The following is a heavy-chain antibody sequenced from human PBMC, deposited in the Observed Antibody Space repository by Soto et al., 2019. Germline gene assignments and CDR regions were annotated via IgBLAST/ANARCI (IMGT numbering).Heavy chain of an antibody. CDR2: IWYDGSNK. D-gene: IGHD3-3*01. V-gene: IGHV3-33*01. J-gene: IGHJ4*02. Sequence: QVQLVESGGGVVQPGRSLRLSCAASGFTFSSYGMHWVRQAPGKGLEWVAVIWYDGSNKYYADSVKGQFTISRDNSKNTLYLQMNSLRAEDTAVYYCARDWDFWSGYLHWGQGTLVTVSS. CDR3: ARDWDFWSGYLH. CDR1: GFTFSSYG.